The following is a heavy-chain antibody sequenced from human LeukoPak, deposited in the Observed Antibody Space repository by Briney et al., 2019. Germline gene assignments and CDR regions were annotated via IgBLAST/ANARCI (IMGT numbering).Heavy chain of an antibody. D-gene: IGHD3-10*01. CDR2: IYYSGST. Sequence: SETLSLTCTVSGGSISSSSYYWGWIRQPPGKGLERIGSIYYSGSTYYNPPLKSRVTISVDTSKNQFSLKLSSVTAADTAVYYCARDPAVWFGELFYFDYWGQGTLVTVSS. V-gene: IGHV4-39*07. J-gene: IGHJ4*02. CDR3: ARDPAVWFGELFYFDY. CDR1: GGSISSSSYY.